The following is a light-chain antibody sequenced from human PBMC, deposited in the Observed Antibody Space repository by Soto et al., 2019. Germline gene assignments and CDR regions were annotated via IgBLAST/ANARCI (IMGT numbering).Light chain of an antibody. V-gene: IGLV2-14*01. CDR2: EVS. CDR3: SSKTSSSSPFV. J-gene: IGLJ1*01. Sequence: HSALTQPASVSGSPGQSITISCTGSTSDVGAYNYVSWYKHHPGQAPQLMIYEVSNRPSGVSNRFYGSKSGNTASLTISGLQADDEGDYYCSSKTSSSSPFVFGTGTKV. CDR1: TSDVGAYNY.